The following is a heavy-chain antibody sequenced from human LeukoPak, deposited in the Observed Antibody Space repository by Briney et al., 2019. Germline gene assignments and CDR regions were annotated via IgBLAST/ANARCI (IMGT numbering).Heavy chain of an antibody. CDR3: AKETLLWFGELV. CDR2: ISSSSSYI. D-gene: IGHD3-10*01. Sequence: GGSLRLSCAASGFTFSSYSMNWVRQAPGKGLEWVSSISSSSSYIYYADSVKGRFTISRDNAKNSLYLQMNSLRAEDTAVYYCAKETLLWFGELVWGQGTLVTVSS. CDR1: GFTFSSYS. J-gene: IGHJ4*02. V-gene: IGHV3-21*01.